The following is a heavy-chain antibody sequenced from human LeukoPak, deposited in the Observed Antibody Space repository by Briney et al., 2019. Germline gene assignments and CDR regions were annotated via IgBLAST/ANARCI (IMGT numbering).Heavy chain of an antibody. J-gene: IGHJ3*02. D-gene: IGHD6-13*01. CDR2: IKQDGSEK. CDR1: GFIFSNYA. V-gene: IGHV3-7*01. Sequence: GGSLRLSCVASGFIFSNYAMSWVRQAPGKGLEWVANIKQDGSEKYYVDSVKGRFTISRDNAKNSLYLQMNSLRAEDTAVYYCASLGPGYSSSQSAFDIWGQGTMVTVSS. CDR3: ASLGPGYSSSQSAFDI.